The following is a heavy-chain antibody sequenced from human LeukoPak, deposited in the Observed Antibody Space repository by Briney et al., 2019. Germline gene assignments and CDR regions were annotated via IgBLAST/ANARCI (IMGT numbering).Heavy chain of an antibody. CDR2: IYYSGST. CDR3: ARGYAGATTFGY. Sequence: KPSETLSLTCTVSGGSISSYYWSWIRQPPGKGLEWIGYIYYSGSTNYNPSLKSRVTISVDTSKNQFSLKLSSVTAADTAVYYCARGYAGATTFGYWGQGTLVTVSS. CDR1: GGSISSYY. D-gene: IGHD1-26*01. J-gene: IGHJ4*02. V-gene: IGHV4-59*01.